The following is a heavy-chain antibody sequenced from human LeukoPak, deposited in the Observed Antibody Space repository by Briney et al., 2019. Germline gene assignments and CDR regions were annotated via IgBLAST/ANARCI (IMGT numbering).Heavy chain of an antibody. D-gene: IGHD2-15*01. V-gene: IGHV4-4*07. CDR1: GGSISSYY. CDR3: ARDFAYCSGGSCLPHNWFDP. J-gene: IGHJ5*02. CDR2: IYTSGST. Sequence: SETLSLTCTVSGGSISSYYWSWIRQPAGKGLEWIGRIYTSGSTNYNPSLKSRVTMSVDTSKNQFSLKLSSVTAADTAVYYCARDFAYCSGGSCLPHNWFDPWGQGTLVTVSS.